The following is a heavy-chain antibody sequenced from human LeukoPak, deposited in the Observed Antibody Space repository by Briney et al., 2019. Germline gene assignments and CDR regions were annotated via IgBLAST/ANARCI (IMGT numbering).Heavy chain of an antibody. J-gene: IGHJ4*02. V-gene: IGHV1-24*01. CDR1: GYTLTELS. CDR3: ATGIVTVTTLIY. D-gene: IGHD4-17*01. CDR2: FDPEDGET. Sequence: GASVKVSCKVSGYTLTELSMHWVRQAPGKGLEWMGGFDPEDGETIYAQKFQGGVTMTEDTSTDTAYMELSSLRSEDTAVYYCATGIVTVTTLIYWGQGTLVTVSS.